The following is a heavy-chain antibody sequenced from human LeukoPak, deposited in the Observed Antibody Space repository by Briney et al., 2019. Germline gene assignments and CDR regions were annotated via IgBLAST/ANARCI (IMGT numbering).Heavy chain of an antibody. J-gene: IGHJ4*02. V-gene: IGHV3-23*01. CDR1: GFTFSSYA. D-gene: IGHD3-10*02. Sequence: PGGSLRLSCAASGFTFSSYAMSWVRQAPGKGLEWVSAISGSGGSTYYADSVKGRCTISRDNYKNTLYLQMDSLRAEDTAVYYCAKVPFLTTLWSFDYWGQGTLVTVSS. CDR2: ISGSGGST. CDR3: AKVPFLTTLWSFDY.